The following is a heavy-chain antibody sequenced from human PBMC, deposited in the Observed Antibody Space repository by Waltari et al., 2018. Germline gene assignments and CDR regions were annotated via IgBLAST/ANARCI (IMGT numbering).Heavy chain of an antibody. CDR2: INRDGSDT. D-gene: IGHD2-15*01. CDR1: VFPVICSW. Sequence: EVQLLASGGGLFQAGGSLLPPCEASVFPVICSWMHWVRQGPGKGLLWVSRINRDGSDTAYADSAKGRFTISRDNAKNTLFLQMNSLRDEDTGVYYCARAGLLGGLDWWGQGTLVTVSS. CDR3: ARAGLLGGLDW. V-gene: IGHV3-74*01. J-gene: IGHJ4*02.